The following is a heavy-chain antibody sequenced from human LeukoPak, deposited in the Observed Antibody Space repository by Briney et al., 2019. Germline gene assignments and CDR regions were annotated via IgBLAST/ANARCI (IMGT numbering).Heavy chain of an antibody. CDR2: ISSNGTST. CDR3: VRVGYTNYGIDY. V-gene: IGHV3-64*04. J-gene: IGHJ4*02. D-gene: IGHD4-11*01. CDR1: RFTFSNYA. Sequence: GGSLRLSCSASRFTFSNYAMHWVRQAPGKGLEYVSAISSNGTSTYYADSVKGRFTISRDSSKNTLDLQMNSLRAEDTAVYYCVRVGYTNYGIDYWGQGTLVTVSS.